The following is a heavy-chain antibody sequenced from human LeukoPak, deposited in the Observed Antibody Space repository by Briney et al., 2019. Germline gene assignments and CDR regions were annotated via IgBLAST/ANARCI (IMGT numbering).Heavy chain of an antibody. CDR1: GYTFTSYD. CDR3: ARESVAGIKFWEYYFDY. D-gene: IGHD6-19*01. Sequence: ASVKVSCKASGYTFTSYDINWVRQATGQGLEWMGWMNPNSGNTGYAQKFQGRVTMTRNTSISTAYMELSSLRSDDTAVYYCARESVAGIKFWEYYFDYWGQGTLVTVSS. J-gene: IGHJ4*02. V-gene: IGHV1-8*01. CDR2: MNPNSGNT.